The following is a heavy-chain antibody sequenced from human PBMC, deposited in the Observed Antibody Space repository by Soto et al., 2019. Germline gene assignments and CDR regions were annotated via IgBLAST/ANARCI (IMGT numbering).Heavy chain of an antibody. V-gene: IGHV3-74*01. Sequence: EVQLVESGGGLVQTGGSLRLSCAASGFTFSSRWMHWVRQAPGKGLVWVSRINSDGTTITYADSVKGRFTISRDNAKNTLDLQMNSLRAEDTAVYSCARGTQTTVTTRLFDCWGQGTLVTVSS. D-gene: IGHD4-17*01. CDR1: GFTFSSRW. CDR2: INSDGTTI. CDR3: ARGTQTTVTTRLFDC. J-gene: IGHJ4*02.